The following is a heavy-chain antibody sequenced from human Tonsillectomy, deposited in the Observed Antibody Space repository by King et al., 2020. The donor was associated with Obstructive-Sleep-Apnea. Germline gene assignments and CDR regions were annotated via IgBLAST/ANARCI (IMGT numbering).Heavy chain of an antibody. CDR2: IHSSGGT. D-gene: IGHD5-12*01. J-gene: IGHJ6*02. CDR3: ARDRGGYSGPGGMDV. Sequence: VQLQESGPGLVKPSQTLSLTCSVSGASIRSGGYYWSWIRHHPGKGLEWLGYIHSSGGTNDNPSLRSRITLSIDMSNNQFSLKLTSVTAADTAVDYCARDRGGYSGPGGMDVWGQGTTVTVSS. CDR1: GASIRSGGYY. V-gene: IGHV4-31*03.